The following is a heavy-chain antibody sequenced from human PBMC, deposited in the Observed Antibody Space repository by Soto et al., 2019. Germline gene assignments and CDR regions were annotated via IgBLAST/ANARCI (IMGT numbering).Heavy chain of an antibody. V-gene: IGHV1-69*08. CDR2: ITPILGTA. CDR3: ARDRGEPVG. J-gene: IGHJ4*02. Sequence: QVQLVQSGAEVKNPGSSVKVSCKTSGGTFGGFCINWVRQAPGQGLEWMGRITPILGTATYAQKFQGRVTITADKSTSTAYMELNSLRFDDTAVYYCARDRGEPVGWGQGALVTVSS. D-gene: IGHD3-16*01. CDR1: GGTFGGFC.